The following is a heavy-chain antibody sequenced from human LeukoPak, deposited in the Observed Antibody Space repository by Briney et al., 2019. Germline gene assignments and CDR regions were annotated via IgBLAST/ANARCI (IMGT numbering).Heavy chain of an antibody. CDR2: IYPGDSNT. CDR3: ARSGSSWDNWFDS. V-gene: IGHV5-51*01. Sequence: GESLKISCKGSGYSFTSYWIGWVRQMPGKGLEWMGIIYPGDSNTRYSPSLQGQVTISVDRSINTAYLQWSSLKASDTAIYYCARSGSSWDNWFDSWGQGTLVTVSS. CDR1: GYSFTSYW. D-gene: IGHD6-13*01. J-gene: IGHJ5*01.